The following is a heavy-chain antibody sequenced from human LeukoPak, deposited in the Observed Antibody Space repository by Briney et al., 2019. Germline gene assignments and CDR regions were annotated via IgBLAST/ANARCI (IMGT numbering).Heavy chain of an antibody. V-gene: IGHV3-66*01. Sequence: GGSLRLSCAASGFTVSSNYMSWVRQAPGKGLEWVSVIYSGGSTYYADSVKGRFTISRDNSKNTLYLQMNSLRAEDTAVYYCARDLSAAGEDYWGQGTLVTVSS. CDR1: GFTVSSNY. J-gene: IGHJ4*02. CDR3: ARDLSAAGEDY. CDR2: IYSGGST. D-gene: IGHD6-13*01.